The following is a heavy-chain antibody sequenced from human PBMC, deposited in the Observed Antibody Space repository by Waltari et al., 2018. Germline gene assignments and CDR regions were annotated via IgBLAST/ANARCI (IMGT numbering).Heavy chain of an antibody. J-gene: IGHJ4*02. CDR1: GYSISSGYY. CDR3: ARGGSYSSVDY. V-gene: IGHV4-38-2*01. Sequence: QVQLQESGPGLVKPSETLSLTCAVSGYSISSGYYWGGIRQPPGKGLEWIGSIYHSGSTYYNPSLKSRVTISVDTSKNQFSLKLSSVTAADTAVYYCARGGSYSSVDYWGQGTLDTVSS. CDR2: IYHSGST. D-gene: IGHD6-19*01.